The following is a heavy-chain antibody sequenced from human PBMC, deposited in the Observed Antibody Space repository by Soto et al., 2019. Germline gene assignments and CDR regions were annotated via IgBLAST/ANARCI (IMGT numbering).Heavy chain of an antibody. CDR1: GFAFSNYA. D-gene: IGHD3-22*01. Sequence: VSLRLSCAASGFAFSNYAMSWVRQAPGKGLEWVSSITSSGGSTYFADSVKGRFTISRDNSKNTLYLQLNSLGAEDTAVYYCTNGPLITGDSWGQGTLVTVSS. CDR2: ITSSGGST. J-gene: IGHJ5*01. V-gene: IGHV3-23*01. CDR3: TNGPLITGDS.